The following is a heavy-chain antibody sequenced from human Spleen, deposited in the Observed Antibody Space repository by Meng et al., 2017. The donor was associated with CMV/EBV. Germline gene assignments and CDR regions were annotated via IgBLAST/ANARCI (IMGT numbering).Heavy chain of an antibody. D-gene: IGHD2-15*01. Sequence: SCKASGYTFSRYYMHWVRQAPGQGLEWMGGIIPIFGTANYAQKFQGRVTITTDESTSTAYMELSSLRSEDTAVYYCARVSGDDVLHYWGQGTLVTVSS. J-gene: IGHJ4*02. V-gene: IGHV1-69*05. CDR3: ARVSGDDVLHY. CDR1: GYTFSRYY. CDR2: IIPIFGTA.